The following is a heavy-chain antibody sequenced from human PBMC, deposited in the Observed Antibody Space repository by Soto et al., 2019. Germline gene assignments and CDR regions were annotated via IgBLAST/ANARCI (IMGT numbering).Heavy chain of an antibody. CDR3: ARDDEGALFDY. V-gene: IGHV1-46*01. J-gene: IGHJ4*02. D-gene: IGHD1-26*01. Sequence: QVQLVQSGAEVKKPGASVKVSCKASGYTFTSYYMHWVRQAPGQGLEWMGIINPSGGSTSYAQKFQGRVTMTSDTSTSTVYMELSSLRSEDTAVYYCARDDEGALFDYWGQGTLVTVSS. CDR1: GYTFTSYY. CDR2: INPSGGST.